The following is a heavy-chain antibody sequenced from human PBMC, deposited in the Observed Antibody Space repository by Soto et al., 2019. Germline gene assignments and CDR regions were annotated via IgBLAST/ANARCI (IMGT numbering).Heavy chain of an antibody. Sequence: EVQLSESGGGLVQPGGSLRLSCVGSGFTFINYAMNWVRQTPGKGLEWVSTISGGGDRAFDADTVKGRFTISRDNSKNTVNLQMNSLRADDTAVYYCARKVLGSTSRPDWWYFDLWGRGT. J-gene: IGHJ2*01. D-gene: IGHD2-2*01. V-gene: IGHV3-23*01. CDR3: ARKVLGSTSRPDWWYFDL. CDR1: GFTFINYA. CDR2: ISGGGDRA.